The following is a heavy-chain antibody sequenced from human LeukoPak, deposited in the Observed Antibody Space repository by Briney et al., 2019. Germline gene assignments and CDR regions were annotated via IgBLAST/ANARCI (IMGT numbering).Heavy chain of an antibody. D-gene: IGHD2-2*01. CDR2: IYDSGST. V-gene: IGHV4-39*02. J-gene: IGHJ4*02. Sequence: SETLSLTCTVSGGSIRSSYYYWGWIRQPPGKGLEWIGSIYDSGSTYYNPSLKSRVTISVDTSKNQFSLKLSSVTAADTAVYYCARDHCSSTSCYGGFGYWGQGTLVTVSS. CDR3: ARDHCSSTSCYGGFGY. CDR1: GGSIRSSYYY.